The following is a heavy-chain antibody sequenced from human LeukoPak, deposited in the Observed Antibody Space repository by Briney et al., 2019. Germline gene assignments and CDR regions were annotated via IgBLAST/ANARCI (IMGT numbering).Heavy chain of an antibody. Sequence: GGSLRLSCAASGFTFSSYAMHWVRQAPGKGLEWVAVISYDGSNKYYADSVKGRFTISRDNSKNTLYLQMNSLRAEDTAVYYCARGAVGYCSSTSCYHFDYWGQGTLVTVSS. CDR3: ARGAVGYCSSTSCYHFDY. J-gene: IGHJ4*02. CDR2: ISYDGSNK. V-gene: IGHV3-30-3*01. CDR1: GFTFSSYA. D-gene: IGHD2-2*01.